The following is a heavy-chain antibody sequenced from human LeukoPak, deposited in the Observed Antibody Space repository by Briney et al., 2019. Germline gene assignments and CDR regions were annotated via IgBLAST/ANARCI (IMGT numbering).Heavy chain of an antibody. V-gene: IGHV3-7*01. J-gene: IGHJ4*02. CDR2: IKQDGSEK. CDR3: ARVLGGATSPFDY. Sequence: AGGSLRLSCAASGFTFSSYSMNWVRQAPGKGLEWVANIKQDGSEKYYVDSVKGRFTISRDNAKNSLYLQMNSLRAEDTAVYYCARVLGGATSPFDYWGQGTLVTVSS. D-gene: IGHD1-26*01. CDR1: GFTFSSYS.